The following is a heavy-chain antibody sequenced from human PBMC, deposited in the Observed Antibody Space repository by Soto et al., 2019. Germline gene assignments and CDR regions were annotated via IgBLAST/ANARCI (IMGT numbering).Heavy chain of an antibody. CDR3: ARHGFGPLHGLVDV. J-gene: IGHJ6*02. CDR2: INYDGYS. CDR1: GCSMTNYY. Sequence: QVQLQESGPGLVKPSETLSLTCTVSGCSMTNYYCSWFRQPPGKGLEWIGYINYDGYSAYNLSLKRRVTLSMDTSKTQFSLRLESVTATDTAVYYCARHGFGPLHGLVDVWGQGTTVIVSS. D-gene: IGHD3-10*01. V-gene: IGHV4-59*08.